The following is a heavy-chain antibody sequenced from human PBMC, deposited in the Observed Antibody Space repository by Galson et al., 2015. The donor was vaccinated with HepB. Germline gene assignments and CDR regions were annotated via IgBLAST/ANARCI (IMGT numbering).Heavy chain of an antibody. V-gene: IGHV1-69*13. CDR1: GVTFTTYS. D-gene: IGHD2-8*02. J-gene: IGHJ6*03. Sequence: SVKVSCKASGVTFTTYSLSWVRQAPGQGLEWMGGLIPIFGTSKFAQSFQGRLTISADESTSTVYMELSSLRSEDTAVYYCAAGSCPGGACAMSGNYYMDVWGKGTTVTVSS. CDR2: LIPIFGTS. CDR3: AAGSCPGGACAMSGNYYMDV.